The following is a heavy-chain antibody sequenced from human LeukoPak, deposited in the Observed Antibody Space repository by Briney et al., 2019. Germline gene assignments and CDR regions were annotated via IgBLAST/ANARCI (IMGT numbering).Heavy chain of an antibody. D-gene: IGHD5-12*01. J-gene: IGHJ4*02. Sequence: GRSLRLSCAVSGFTFDDYAMHWVRQVPGKGLEWVSGINWNSDSIGYADSVKGRFTTSRDNAKNSLYLQMNSLRAEDTASYYCAINGGGDSGYGNFDYWGQGTLVTVSS. V-gene: IGHV3-9*01. CDR3: AINGGGDSGYGNFDY. CDR2: INWNSDSI. CDR1: GFTFDDYA.